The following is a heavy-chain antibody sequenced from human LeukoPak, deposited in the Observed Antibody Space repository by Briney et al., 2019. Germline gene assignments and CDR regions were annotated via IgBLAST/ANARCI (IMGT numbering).Heavy chain of an antibody. D-gene: IGHD5-12*01. CDR1: GYTFTSYD. J-gene: IGHJ6*03. Sequence: ASVKLSCTASGYTFTSYDISWVRQATGQGHEWMGWMNPNSGNTGYAQKFQGRVTITRNTSISTAYMELSSLRSEDTAVYYCARGQSGYDLYYYYYTDVWGEGTTVTVSS. CDR2: MNPNSGNT. CDR3: ARGQSGYDLYYYYYTDV. V-gene: IGHV1-8*03.